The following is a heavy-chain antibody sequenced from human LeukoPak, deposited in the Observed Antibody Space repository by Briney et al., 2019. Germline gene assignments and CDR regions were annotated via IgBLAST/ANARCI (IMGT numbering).Heavy chain of an antibody. CDR1: GFTFGSYG. J-gene: IGHJ4*02. V-gene: IGHV3-30*18. D-gene: IGHD3-10*01. Sequence: GRSLRLSCAASGFTFGSYGVHWVRQAPGKGLEWVAVISYDGSNKYYADSVKGRFTISRDNSKNTLYLQMNSLRAEDTAVYYCAKEDYYGSGSYYNVDYWGQGTLVTVSS. CDR2: ISYDGSNK. CDR3: AKEDYYGSGSYYNVDY.